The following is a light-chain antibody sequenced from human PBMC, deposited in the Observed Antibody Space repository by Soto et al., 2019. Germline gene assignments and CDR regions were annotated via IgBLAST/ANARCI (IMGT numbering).Light chain of an antibody. CDR1: SGHSSYA. V-gene: IGLV4-69*01. Sequence: VLTQSPSASASLGASVKLTCTLSSGHSSYAIAWHQQQSEKGPRYLMKLNSDGSHSKGDGIPDRFSGSSSGAERYLTISSLQSEDEADYYCQTWGTGIHVVFGGGTKLTVL. CDR2: LNSDGSH. J-gene: IGLJ2*01. CDR3: QTWGTGIHVV.